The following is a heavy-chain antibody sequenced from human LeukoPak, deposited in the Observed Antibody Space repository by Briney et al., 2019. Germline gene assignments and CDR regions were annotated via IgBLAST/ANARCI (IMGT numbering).Heavy chain of an antibody. CDR3: ARAGRADGDYHYFDY. D-gene: IGHD4-17*01. V-gene: IGHV3-30-3*01. Sequence: PGRSLRLSCAASGFTFSSYAMHWVRQAPGKGLEWVAAVAFDGGNKYYADSVRGRLTISRDNSKNTLYLQMNSLRAEDTAVYYCARAGRADGDYHYFDYWGQGALVTVSS. J-gene: IGHJ4*02. CDR2: VAFDGGNK. CDR1: GFTFSSYA.